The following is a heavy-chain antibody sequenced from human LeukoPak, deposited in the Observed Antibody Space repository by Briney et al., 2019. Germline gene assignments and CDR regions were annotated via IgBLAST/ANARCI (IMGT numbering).Heavy chain of an antibody. CDR2: ISNSGSTI. CDR3: ARVGPATYYYDSSGYYYDY. D-gene: IGHD3-22*01. CDR1: GFTFSDYY. V-gene: IGHV3-11*01. J-gene: IGHJ4*02. Sequence: PGGSLRLSCAASGFTFSDYYMSWIRQAPGKGLEWVSYISNSGSTIYYADSVKGRFTISRDNAKNSLYLQMNSLRAEDTAVYYCARVGPATYYYDSSGYYYDYWGQGTLVTVSS.